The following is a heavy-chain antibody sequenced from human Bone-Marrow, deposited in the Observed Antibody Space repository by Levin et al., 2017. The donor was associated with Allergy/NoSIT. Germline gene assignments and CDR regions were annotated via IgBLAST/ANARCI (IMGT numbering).Heavy chain of an antibody. CDR2: ISAYNDNT. Sequence: GASVKVSCKASGYTFTSYAFSWVRQAPGQGLEWMGWISAYNDNTNYAQKVQERITLTTDPSTTTAYMELRSLRSDDTAVYYCSRVTGSPITMVRGLIPGGAGYYYAMDVWGQGTSITVSS. J-gene: IGHJ6*02. D-gene: IGHD3-10*01. V-gene: IGHV1-18*01. CDR1: GYTFTSYA. CDR3: SRVTGSPITMVRGLIPGGAGYYYAMDV.